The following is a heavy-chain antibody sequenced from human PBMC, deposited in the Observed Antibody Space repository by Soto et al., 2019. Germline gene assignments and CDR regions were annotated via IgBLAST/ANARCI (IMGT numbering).Heavy chain of an antibody. CDR2: IYKSATT. CDR3: ARGRYCLTGRCFPNWFDS. D-gene: IGHD7-27*01. Sequence: PLETLSLTCSVSGDSISNLDYFWAWIRQPPGQALEYIGYIYKSATTYYNPSFESRVAISVDTSKSRFSLNVTSVTAADTAVYFCARGRYCLTGRCFPNWFDSWGQGALVTVSS. CDR1: GDSISNLDYF. J-gene: IGHJ5*01. V-gene: IGHV4-30-4*01.